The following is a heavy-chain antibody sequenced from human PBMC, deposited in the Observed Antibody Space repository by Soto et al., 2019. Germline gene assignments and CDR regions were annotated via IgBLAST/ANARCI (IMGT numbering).Heavy chain of an antibody. V-gene: IGHV4-34*01. CDR2: INRSGST. CDR1: GGSISSYY. D-gene: IGHD3-10*01. CDR3: ARRQYYYGSGKLFDY. J-gene: IGHJ4*02. Sequence: SETLSLTCTVSGGSISSYYWSWIRQPPGKGLEWIGEINRSGSTNYNPSLKSRVTISVDTSKNQFSLKLSSVTAADTAVYYCARRQYYYGSGKLFDYWGQGTLVTVSS.